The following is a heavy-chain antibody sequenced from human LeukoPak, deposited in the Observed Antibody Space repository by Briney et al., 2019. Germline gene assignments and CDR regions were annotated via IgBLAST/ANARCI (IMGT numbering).Heavy chain of an antibody. Sequence: ASVTVSCKASGYTFTSYDINWVRQATGQGLEWMGWMNPNSGNTGYAQKFQGRVTMTRNTSISTAYMELSSLRSEDTAVYYCAGVRGVIINRGYGMDVWGQGTTVTVSS. V-gene: IGHV1-8*01. J-gene: IGHJ6*02. D-gene: IGHD3-10*01. CDR3: AGVRGVIINRGYGMDV. CDR1: GYTFTSYD. CDR2: MNPNSGNT.